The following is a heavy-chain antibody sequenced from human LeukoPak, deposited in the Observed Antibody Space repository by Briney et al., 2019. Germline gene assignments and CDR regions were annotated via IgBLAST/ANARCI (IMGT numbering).Heavy chain of an antibody. CDR1: GFTFSSYA. D-gene: IGHD3-22*01. Sequence: GGSLRLSCGASGFTFSSYAMHWVRQAPGKGLEWVAVISYDGSNKYYADSVKGRFTISRDNSKNTLYLQMNSLRAEDTAVYYCARDRGDSSGYLEDYFDYWGQGTLVTVSS. J-gene: IGHJ4*02. V-gene: IGHV3-30*04. CDR3: ARDRGDSSGYLEDYFDY. CDR2: ISYDGSNK.